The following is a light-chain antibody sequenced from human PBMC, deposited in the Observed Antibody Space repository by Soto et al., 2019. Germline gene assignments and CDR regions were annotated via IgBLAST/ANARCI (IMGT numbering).Light chain of an antibody. CDR2: AAS. Sequence: TQSPCTLSLSPGGGAPLSCRSSRRVASDLAWYLQTPGKPPRLLIYAASIRATGIPARVRGSGSGTEFTLTISSLQSEDFAVYYCQQDNNWPPITFGQGTRLEIK. V-gene: IGKV3D-15*01. CDR3: QQDNNWPPIT. CDR1: RRVASD. J-gene: IGKJ5*01.